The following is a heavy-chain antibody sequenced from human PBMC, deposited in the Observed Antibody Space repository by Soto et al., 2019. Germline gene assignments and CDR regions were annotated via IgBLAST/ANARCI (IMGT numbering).Heavy chain of an antibody. CDR2: IIAIFGTA. CDR1: GGTFSSYA. CDR3: ARSQGGSTSLDIYYYYYYGMDV. J-gene: IGHJ6*02. Sequence: QVQLVQSGAEVKKPGSSVKVSCKAPGGTFSSYAISWVRQAPGQGLEWMGGIIAIFGTANYAQEFQGRVTITADESTSTGYMELSSLRSEDTAVYYCARSQGGSTSLDIYYYYYYGMDVWGQGTTVTVSS. D-gene: IGHD2-2*01. V-gene: IGHV1-69*01.